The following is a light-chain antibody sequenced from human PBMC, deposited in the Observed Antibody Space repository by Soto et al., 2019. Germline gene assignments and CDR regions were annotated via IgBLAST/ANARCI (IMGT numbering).Light chain of an antibody. CDR3: SSYTIRSTFYV. V-gene: IGLV2-14*01. CDR2: GVS. Sequence: QSALTQPASVSGSPGQSITISCTGTSSDIGGFNYVSWYQQHPGKAPKLLIYGVSNRPSGVSDRFSASKSGNTASLTISGLQAEDAADYYCSSYTIRSTFYVFGTGTKVTVL. J-gene: IGLJ1*01. CDR1: SSDIGGFNY.